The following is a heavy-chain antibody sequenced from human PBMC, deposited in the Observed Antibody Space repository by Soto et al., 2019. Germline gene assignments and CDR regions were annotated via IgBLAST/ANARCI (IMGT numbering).Heavy chain of an antibody. V-gene: IGHV1-69*02. J-gene: IGHJ3*02. CDR1: GGTFSSYT. Sequence: SVKLSCKASGGTFSSYTISWVRQAPGQGLEWMGRIIPILGIANYAQKFQGRVTITADKSTSTAYMELSSLRSEDTAVYYCASLYYDILTGPDAFDIWGQGTMVTVSS. CDR2: IIPILGIA. D-gene: IGHD3-9*01. CDR3: ASLYYDILTGPDAFDI.